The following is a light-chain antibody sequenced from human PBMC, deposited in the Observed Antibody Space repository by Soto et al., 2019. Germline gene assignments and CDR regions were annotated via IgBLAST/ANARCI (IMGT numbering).Light chain of an antibody. J-gene: IGLJ1*01. CDR2: EVS. V-gene: IGLV2-14*01. Sequence: QSALTQPASVSGSPGQSITISCTGTSSDIGGYNYVSWYQQHPGEAPKLVIYEVSNRPSGVSNRFSGSKSGNTASLTISGLQADDEADYYCCSKTSSITYVFGSGTKVTVI. CDR3: CSKTSSITYV. CDR1: SSDIGGYNY.